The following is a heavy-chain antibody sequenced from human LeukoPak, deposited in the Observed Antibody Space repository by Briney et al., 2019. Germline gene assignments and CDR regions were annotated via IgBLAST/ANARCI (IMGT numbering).Heavy chain of an antibody. CDR3: ARGVEPLAANTLAY. CDR2: LYSDGNT. D-gene: IGHD1-14*01. J-gene: IGHJ4*02. V-gene: IGHV3-53*01. CDR1: GFTVITND. Sequence: GGSPRLSCAASGFTVITNDMTWVRQAPGKGLEWVSVLYSDGNTKYADSVQGRFTISRDNSKNTLYLEMNSLSPDDTAVYYCARGVEPLAANTLAYWGQGTLVTVSS.